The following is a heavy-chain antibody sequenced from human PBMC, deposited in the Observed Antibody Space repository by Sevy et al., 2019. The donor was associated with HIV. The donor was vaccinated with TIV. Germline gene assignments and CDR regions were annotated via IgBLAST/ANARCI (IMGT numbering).Heavy chain of an antibody. J-gene: IGHJ3*02. Sequence: GGSLRLSCAASGFTFSSYAMNWVRQAPGKGLEWVSSIFGDGDITYYADSVKGRFTISRDKSKNTLYLQMHSLRAEDTAVYYCAGGSYDSSGSFDAFDIWGQGTMVTVSS. CDR3: AGGSYDSSGSFDAFDI. V-gene: IGHV3-23*01. CDR2: IFGDGDIT. D-gene: IGHD3-22*01. CDR1: GFTFSSYA.